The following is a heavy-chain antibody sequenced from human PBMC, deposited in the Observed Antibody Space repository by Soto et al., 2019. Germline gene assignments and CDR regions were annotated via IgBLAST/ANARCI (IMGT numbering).Heavy chain of an antibody. V-gene: IGHV3-7*01. Sequence: GGSLRLSCAASGFTFSTYWRSWVRRTPGKGLEWVANIKQDGTEKYYVDSVRGRLTVSRDNAKSSLYLQMNSLRVEDTAVYYCTTSPHRDSERVFVWGQGTTVTVYS. CDR1: GFTFSTYW. CDR3: TTSPHRDSERVFV. CDR2: IKQDGTEK. J-gene: IGHJ6*02. D-gene: IGHD1-26*01.